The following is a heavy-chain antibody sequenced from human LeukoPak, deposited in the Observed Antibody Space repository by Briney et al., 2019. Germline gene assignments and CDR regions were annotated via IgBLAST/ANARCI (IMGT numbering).Heavy chain of an antibody. J-gene: IGHJ4*02. CDR1: GYTFTSYG. D-gene: IGHD3-22*01. V-gene: IGHV1-18*01. Sequence: ASVKVSCKASGYTFTSYGISWVRQAPGQGLEWMGWISAYNGNTNYAQKLQGRDTMTTDTSTSTAYMELRSLRSDDTAVYYCARDGAYYYDSSGYYQFDYWGQGTLVTVSS. CDR3: ARDGAYYYDSSGYYQFDY. CDR2: ISAYNGNT.